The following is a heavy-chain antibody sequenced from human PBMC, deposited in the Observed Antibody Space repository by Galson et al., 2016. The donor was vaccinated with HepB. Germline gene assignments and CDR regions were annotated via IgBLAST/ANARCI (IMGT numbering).Heavy chain of an antibody. CDR3: ARRVAAADGEIDY. J-gene: IGHJ4*02. Sequence: QSGAEVKKPGESLKISCKGSGYSFTRYWIGWVRQMPGKGLEWMGIIYPGDSDTRYSTSFQGQVTILADKSISTAYLQWSSLKASDTAMYYCARRVAAADGEIDYWGQGTLVTVSS. CDR2: IYPGDSDT. D-gene: IGHD6-13*01. CDR1: GYSFTRYW. V-gene: IGHV5-51*01.